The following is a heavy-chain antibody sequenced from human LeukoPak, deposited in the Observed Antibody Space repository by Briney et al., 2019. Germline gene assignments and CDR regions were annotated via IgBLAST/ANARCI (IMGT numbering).Heavy chain of an antibody. CDR2: IYYSGST. CDR3: ARHVRDYSRRDNDY. V-gene: IGHV4-39*01. J-gene: IGHJ4*02. CDR1: GGSISSSSYY. D-gene: IGHD4-11*01. Sequence: SETLSLTCTVSGGSISSSSYYWGWIRQPPGKGLEWIGSIYYSGSTYYNPSLKSRVTISVDTSKNQFSLKLSSVTAADTAVYYCARHVRDYSRRDNDYWGQGTLVTVSS.